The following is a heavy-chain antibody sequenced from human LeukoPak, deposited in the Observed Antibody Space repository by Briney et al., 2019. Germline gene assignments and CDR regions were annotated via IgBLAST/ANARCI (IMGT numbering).Heavy chain of an antibody. V-gene: IGHV1-18*04. J-gene: IGHJ1*01. CDR1: GYTFTSYY. CDR3: ATLTTVTSAEYFQH. CDR2: ISAYNGNT. D-gene: IGHD4-17*01. Sequence: ASVKVSCKASGYTFTSYYMHWVRQAPGQGLEWMGWISAYNGNTNYAQKLQGRVTMTTDTSTSTAYMELRSLRSDDTAVYYCATLTTVTSAEYFQHWGQGTLVTVSS.